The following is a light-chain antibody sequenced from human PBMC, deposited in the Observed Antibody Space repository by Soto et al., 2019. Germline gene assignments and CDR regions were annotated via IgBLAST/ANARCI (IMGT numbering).Light chain of an antibody. CDR3: QQRSNWPSYT. V-gene: IGKV3-11*01. CDR2: DAS. Sequence: EIVLTQSPATLSLSPGERATLSCRASQTVSRYLAWYQLKPGQAPRLLIHDASNRATGIPARFSGSGSGTGFTLTISSLEPEDFAVYYCQQRSNWPSYTFGQGTKLEIK. CDR1: QTVSRY. J-gene: IGKJ2*01.